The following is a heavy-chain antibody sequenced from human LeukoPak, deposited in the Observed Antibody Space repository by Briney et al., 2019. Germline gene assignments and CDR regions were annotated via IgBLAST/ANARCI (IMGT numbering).Heavy chain of an antibody. CDR1: GGTFSSYA. V-gene: IGHV1-69*13. D-gene: IGHD4-23*01. Sequence: ASVKVSCKASGGTFSSYAISWVRQAPGQGLEWMGEIIPIFGTANYAQKFQGRVTITADESTSTAYMELSSLRSEDTAVYYCARDYYGGSHDYWGQGTLVTVSS. J-gene: IGHJ4*02. CDR3: ARDYYGGSHDY. CDR2: IIPIFGTA.